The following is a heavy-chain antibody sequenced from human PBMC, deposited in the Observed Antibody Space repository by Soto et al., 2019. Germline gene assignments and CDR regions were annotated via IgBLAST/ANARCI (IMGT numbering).Heavy chain of an antibody. J-gene: IGHJ4*02. CDR3: AKDRARIVGATRDY. CDR2: ISGSGSST. Sequence: PGGSLRLSCAASGFTFSSYAMSWVRQAPGKGLEWVSAISGSGSSTYYADSVKGRFTISRDNSKNTLYVQMNSLRAEDTAVYYCAKDRARIVGATRDYWGQGTLVTVSS. V-gene: IGHV3-23*01. D-gene: IGHD1-26*01. CDR1: GFTFSSYA.